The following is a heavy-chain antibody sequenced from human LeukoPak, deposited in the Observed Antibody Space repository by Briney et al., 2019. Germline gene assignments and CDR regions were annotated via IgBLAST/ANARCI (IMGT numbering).Heavy chain of an antibody. D-gene: IGHD6-13*01. J-gene: IGHJ4*02. Sequence: PSETLSLTCTVSGGSISSHYWSWIRQPPGKGLEWIGYIYYSGSTNYNPSLKSRVTISVDTSKNQFSLKLSSLTAADTAVYYCATADSSSWYGFDYWGQGTLVTVSS. CDR2: IYYSGST. CDR1: GGSISSHY. V-gene: IGHV4-59*11. CDR3: ATADSSSWYGFDY.